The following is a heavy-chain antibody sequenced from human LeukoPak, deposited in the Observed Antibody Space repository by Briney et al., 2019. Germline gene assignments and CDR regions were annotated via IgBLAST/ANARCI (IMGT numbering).Heavy chain of an antibody. CDR3: ATDRDSSRQKRFDY. CDR2: ISSSSSYI. J-gene: IGHJ4*02. D-gene: IGHD6-13*01. CDR1: GFTFSSYA. Sequence: GGSLRLSCAASGFTFSSYAMSWVRQAPGKGLEWVSSISSSSSYIYYADSVKGRFTISRDNAKNSLYLQMNSLRAEDTAVYYCATDRDSSRQKRFDYWGQGTLVTVSS. V-gene: IGHV3-21*01.